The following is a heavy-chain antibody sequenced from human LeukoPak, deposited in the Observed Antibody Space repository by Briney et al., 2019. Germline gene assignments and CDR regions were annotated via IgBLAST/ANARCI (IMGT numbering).Heavy chain of an antibody. CDR2: IYYSGST. Sequence: PSETLSLTCAVYGGSFSGHYWSWIRQPPGKGLEWIGYIYYSGSTKYNPSLKSRVTISVDTSKNQFSLKLSSVTAADTAVYYCARGGATVTPGLLWFDPWGQGTLVTVSS. CDR3: ARGGATVTPGLLWFDP. D-gene: IGHD4-17*01. CDR1: GGSFSGHY. J-gene: IGHJ5*02. V-gene: IGHV4-59*11.